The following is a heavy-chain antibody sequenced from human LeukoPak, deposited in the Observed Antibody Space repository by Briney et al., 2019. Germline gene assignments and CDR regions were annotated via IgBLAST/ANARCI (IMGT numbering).Heavy chain of an antibody. CDR3: AKVRSGSYSRFFDY. CDR2: ISGSGGST. CDR1: GFTFNSYA. V-gene: IGHV3-23*01. J-gene: IGHJ4*02. Sequence: GGSLRLSCAASGFTFNSYAMSWVRQAPGKGLEWVLTISGSGGSTYYADSVKGRFTISRDNSKNTLYLQMNSLRAEDTAVYYCAKVRSGSYSRFFDYWGQGTLVTVSS. D-gene: IGHD1-26*01.